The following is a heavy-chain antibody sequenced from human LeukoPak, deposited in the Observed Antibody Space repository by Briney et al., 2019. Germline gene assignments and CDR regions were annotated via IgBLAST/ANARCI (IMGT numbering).Heavy chain of an antibody. D-gene: IGHD1-20*01. J-gene: IGHJ3*02. Sequence: ASVKVSCKASGYTFTGYYMHWVRQAPGQGLEWMGWISAYNGNTNYAQKLQGRVTMTTDTSTSTAYMELRSLRSDDTAVYYCARGGYNWNFDAFDIWGQGTMVTVSS. CDR1: GYTFTGYY. V-gene: IGHV1-18*04. CDR2: ISAYNGNT. CDR3: ARGGYNWNFDAFDI.